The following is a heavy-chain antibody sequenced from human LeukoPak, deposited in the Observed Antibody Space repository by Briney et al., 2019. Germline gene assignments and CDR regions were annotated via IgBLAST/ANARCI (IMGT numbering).Heavy chain of an antibody. CDR3: ARVDLYWDSSGYSQAANDY. D-gene: IGHD3-22*01. J-gene: IGHJ4*02. CDR1: GYTFTNYG. Sequence: GASVKVSCKASGYTFTNYGVNWVRQAPGQGLEWMGWISAYNGNTNYAQKLQGRVTMTTDTSTSTAYMELRSLRSDDTAVYYCARVDLYWDSSGYSQAANDYWGQGTLVTVSS. V-gene: IGHV1-18*01. CDR2: ISAYNGNT.